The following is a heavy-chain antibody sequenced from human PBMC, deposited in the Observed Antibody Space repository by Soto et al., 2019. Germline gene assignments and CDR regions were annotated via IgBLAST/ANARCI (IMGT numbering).Heavy chain of an antibody. CDR2: ISYDGSNK. D-gene: IGHD2-15*01. Sequence: QVQLVESGGGVVHPGRSLRLSCAASGFTFSSYGMHWVRQAPGKGLEWVAVISYDGSNKYYADSVKGRFTISRDNSKNPLYLQMNSLRAEDTAVYYCAPDEPLPDVGYCSGGSCYSEYWGQGTLVTVSS. CDR3: APDEPLPDVGYCSGGSCYSEY. J-gene: IGHJ4*02. CDR1: GFTFSSYG. V-gene: IGHV3-30*03.